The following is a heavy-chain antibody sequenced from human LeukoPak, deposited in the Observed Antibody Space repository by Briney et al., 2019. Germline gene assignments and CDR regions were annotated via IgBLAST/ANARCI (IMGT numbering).Heavy chain of an antibody. CDR1: GFTFSSYS. V-gene: IGHV3-21*01. J-gene: IGHJ4*02. CDR2: ISSSSSYI. Sequence: GGSLRLSCAASGFTFSSYSMNWVRQAPGKGLEWVSSISSSSSYIYYADSVEGRFTISRDNAKNSLYLQMNSLRAEDTAVYYCARSLVPAAPADYWGQGTLVTVSS. D-gene: IGHD2-2*01. CDR3: ARSLVPAAPADY.